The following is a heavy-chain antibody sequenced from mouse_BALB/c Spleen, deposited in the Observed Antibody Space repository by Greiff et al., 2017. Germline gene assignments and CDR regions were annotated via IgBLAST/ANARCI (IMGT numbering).Heavy chain of an antibody. CDR3: ARQGLYYGNPWFAY. J-gene: IGHJ3*01. V-gene: IGHV5-12-1*01. D-gene: IGHD2-1*01. Sequence: DVMLVESGGGLVKPGGSLKLSCAASGFAFSSYDMSWVRQTPEKRLEWVAYISSGGGSTYYPDTVKGRFTISRDNAKNTLYLQMSSLKSEDTAMYYCARQGLYYGNPWFAYWGQGTLVTVSA. CDR2: ISSGGGST. CDR1: GFAFSSYD.